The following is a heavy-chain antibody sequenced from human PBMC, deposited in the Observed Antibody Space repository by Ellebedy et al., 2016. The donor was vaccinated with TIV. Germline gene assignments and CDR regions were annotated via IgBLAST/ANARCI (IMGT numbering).Heavy chain of an antibody. J-gene: IGHJ6*02. CDR3: ARDKKNRWRMTTVVTRYYYYGMDV. CDR1: GYTFTSYY. D-gene: IGHD4-23*01. Sequence: AASVKVSCKASGYTFTSYYMHWVRQAPGQGLEWMGIINPSGGSTSYAQKFQGRVTMTRDTSTSTVYMELSSLRSEDTAVYYCARDKKNRWRMTTVVTRYYYYGMDVWGQGTTVTVSS. V-gene: IGHV1-46*01. CDR2: INPSGGST.